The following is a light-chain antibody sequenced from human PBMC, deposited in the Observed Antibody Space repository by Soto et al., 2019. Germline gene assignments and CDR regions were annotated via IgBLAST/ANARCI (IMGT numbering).Light chain of an antibody. CDR1: SSDVGGYNY. V-gene: IGLV2-14*01. J-gene: IGLJ1*01. CDR2: DVS. CDR3: SSYTSSSTFP. Sequence: QSVLTQPASVSGSPGQSITISCTGTSSDVGGYNYVSWYQQPPGKAPKLMIYDVSNRPSGVSNRFSGSKSGNTASLTISGLQAEDEADYYCSSYTSSSTFPFGTGTKLTVL.